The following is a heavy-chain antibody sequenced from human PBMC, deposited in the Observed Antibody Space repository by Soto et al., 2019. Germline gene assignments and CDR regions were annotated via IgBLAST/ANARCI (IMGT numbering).Heavy chain of an antibody. V-gene: IGHV4-30-2*01. CDR2: IFHTGGT. D-gene: IGHD5-18*01. CDR1: GGSISSGGHS. CDR3: ARGTFSYGPNLHYFAL. J-gene: IGHJ4*02. Sequence: QLQLQESGAGLVKPSQTLSLTCTVSGGSISSGGHSWSWIRQPPGKGLVWIGFIFHTGGTYYTPSLQSRLSVSLDLSRNQFSLKLYSVTAADTAIYYCARGTFSYGPNLHYFALWGQGSLVTVSS.